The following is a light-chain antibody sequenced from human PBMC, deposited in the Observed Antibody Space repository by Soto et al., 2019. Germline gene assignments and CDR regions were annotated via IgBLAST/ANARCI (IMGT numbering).Light chain of an antibody. V-gene: IGKV3-15*01. J-gene: IGKJ5*01. Sequence: EIVMTQSPGTLSVSPGEGATLSCRASQSVSGNLAWYQQKPGQAPRLLIYVTSIRATGVPARFSGGGSGTEFTLTISGLQSEDFAVYYCQQYNNWPLITFGQGTRLEIK. CDR3: QQYNNWPLIT. CDR2: VTS. CDR1: QSVSGN.